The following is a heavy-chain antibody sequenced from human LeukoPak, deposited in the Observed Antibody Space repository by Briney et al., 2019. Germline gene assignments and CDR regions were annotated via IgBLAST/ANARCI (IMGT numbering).Heavy chain of an antibody. CDR2: IYYSGST. CDR3: ARPQFLWGNAMDV. V-gene: IGHV4-31*03. D-gene: IGHD7-27*01. CDR1: GGSISSGGYY. Sequence: SETLSLTCTVSGGSISSGGYYWSWIRQHPGKGLEWIGYIYYSGSTYYNPSLKSRVTISEDTSKNQFSLKLSSVTAADTAVYYCARPQFLWGNAMDVWGQGTTVTVSS. J-gene: IGHJ6*02.